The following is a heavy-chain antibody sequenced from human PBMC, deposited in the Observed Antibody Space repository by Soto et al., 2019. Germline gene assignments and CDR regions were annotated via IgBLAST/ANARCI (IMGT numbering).Heavy chain of an antibody. CDR1: SGSFTIINW. J-gene: IGHJ3*02. CDR3: VKHIPYALDI. V-gene: IGHV4-4*02. D-gene: IGHD2-2*01. CDR2: ILHNYGT. Sequence: QVQLQESGPGLVEPSGTLSLTCAVSSGSFTIINWWSWVRQPPGKGLEWIGEILHNYGTNYNPSLESRVTISIDKSTNQLSLKLNAATAADTAVYYCVKHIPYALDIWGQGTMVTVSS.